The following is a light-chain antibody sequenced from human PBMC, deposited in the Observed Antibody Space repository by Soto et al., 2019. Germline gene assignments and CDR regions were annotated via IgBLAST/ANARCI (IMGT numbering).Light chain of an antibody. J-gene: IGKJ1*01. Sequence: EIVLTQSPGTLSLSPGERATLSCRASQAFGNSYLAWYQQTPGQPPRLLIFSTSTRAAGIPDRFTGSGSGRDFTLDITSLKTEDAAVYFCQQYGASPWTFGQGT. CDR3: QQYGASPWT. CDR1: QAFGNSY. V-gene: IGKV3-20*01. CDR2: STS.